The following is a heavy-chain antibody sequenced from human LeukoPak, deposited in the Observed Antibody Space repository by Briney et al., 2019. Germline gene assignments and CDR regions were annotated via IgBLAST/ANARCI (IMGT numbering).Heavy chain of an antibody. CDR1: GFTFSDYY. CDR2: ISSGSNTI. CDR3: ARDRSSYSDS. J-gene: IGHJ5*02. D-gene: IGHD1-26*01. Sequence: GGSLRLSCAASGFTFSDYYMSWIRQAPGKGLEWISYISSGSNTIFYADSVQGRFTISRDNSKNSLFLQMNSLRADDTAVYFCARDRSSYSDSWGQGTLVTASS. V-gene: IGHV3-11*04.